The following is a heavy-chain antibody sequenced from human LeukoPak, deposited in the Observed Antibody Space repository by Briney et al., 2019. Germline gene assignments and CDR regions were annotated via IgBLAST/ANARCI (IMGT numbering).Heavy chain of an antibody. CDR3: ARHIDKDVYFDY. J-gene: IGHJ4*02. Sequence: SETLSLTCTVSGGSITSATYYWGWIRQPPGKGLEWIGTIYYSGSTYYNPSLKSRVTLSVDTSEKQFSLKLSSVTAAGTAVYYCARHIDKDVYFDYWGQGTLVTVSS. CDR2: IYYSGST. V-gene: IGHV4-39*01. CDR1: GGSITSATYY. D-gene: IGHD2-15*01.